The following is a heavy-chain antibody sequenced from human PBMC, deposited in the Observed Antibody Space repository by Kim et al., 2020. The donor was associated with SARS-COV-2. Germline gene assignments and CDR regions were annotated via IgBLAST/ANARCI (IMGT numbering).Heavy chain of an antibody. Sequence: GGSLRLSCAASGFTFSSYAMHWVRQAPGKGLEWVAVISYDGSNKYYADSVKGRFTISRDNSENTLYLQMNSLRAEDTAVYYCARDLGLRLALYYFDYWGQGTLVTVSS. V-gene: IGHV3-30*04. D-gene: IGHD3-3*01. J-gene: IGHJ4*02. CDR1: GFTFSSYA. CDR2: ISYDGSNK. CDR3: ARDLGLRLALYYFDY.